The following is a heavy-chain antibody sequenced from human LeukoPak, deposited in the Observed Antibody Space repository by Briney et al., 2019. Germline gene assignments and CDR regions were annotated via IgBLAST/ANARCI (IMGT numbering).Heavy chain of an antibody. J-gene: IGHJ5*02. Sequence: GSLRLSCAASGFTFSSYSMNWVRQAPGKGLEWVSSISSSSSYIYYADSVKGRFTISRDNAKNSLYLQMNSLRAEDTAVYYCARVPDRNWFDPWGQGTLVTVSS. CDR3: ARVPDRNWFDP. CDR1: GFTFSSYS. V-gene: IGHV3-21*01. CDR2: ISSSSSYI.